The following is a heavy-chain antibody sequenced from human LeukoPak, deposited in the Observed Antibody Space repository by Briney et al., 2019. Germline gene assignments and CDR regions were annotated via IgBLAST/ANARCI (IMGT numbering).Heavy chain of an antibody. V-gene: IGHV3-30*18. Sequence: PGRSLRLSCAASGFTFSSYGMHWVRQAPGKGLEWVAVISYDGSNKYYADSVKGRFTISRDNSNNTLYLQMNSLRAEDTAVYYCAKPLLEWLLWTAFDIWGQGTMVTVSS. CDR1: GFTFSSYG. J-gene: IGHJ3*02. CDR2: ISYDGSNK. D-gene: IGHD3-3*01. CDR3: AKPLLEWLLWTAFDI.